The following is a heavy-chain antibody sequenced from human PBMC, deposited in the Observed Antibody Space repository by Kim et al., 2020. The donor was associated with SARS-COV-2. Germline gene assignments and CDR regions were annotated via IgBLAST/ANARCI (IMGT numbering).Heavy chain of an antibody. D-gene: IGHD6-19*01. Sequence: SETLSLTCTVSGGSISSYYWSWIRQPPVKGLEWIGYIYYSGSTNYNPSLKSRVTISVDTSKNQFSLKLSSVTAADTAVYYCARDGGSGWPYVSWGQGTLVTVSS. V-gene: IGHV4-59*13. CDR3: ARDGGSGWPYVS. CDR2: IYYSGST. J-gene: IGHJ4*02. CDR1: GGSISSYY.